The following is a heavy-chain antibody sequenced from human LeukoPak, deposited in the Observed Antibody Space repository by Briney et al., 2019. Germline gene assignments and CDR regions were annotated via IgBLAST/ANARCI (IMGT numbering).Heavy chain of an antibody. CDR1: GYTFTGQY. D-gene: IGHD3-16*01. J-gene: IGHJ4*02. CDR2: INPNSGGT. CDR3: ASTSGGSFQVYYFYY. V-gene: IGHV1-2*02. Sequence: GASVKVSCKTSGYTFTGQYLHWVRQAPGQGLEWMGWINPNSGGTKSAQKFQGRVIMTRDTSISTAYMELRSLSSDDTAVYYCASTSGGSFQVYYFYYWGQGSLVTVSS.